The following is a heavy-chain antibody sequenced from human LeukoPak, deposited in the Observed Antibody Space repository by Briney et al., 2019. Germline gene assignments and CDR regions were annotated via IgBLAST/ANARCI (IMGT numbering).Heavy chain of an antibody. J-gene: IGHJ6*02. CDR3: ARAVTGTRNAMDV. V-gene: IGHV3-74*01. CDR1: GFSLSPYW. CDR2: ISTDGSST. Sequence: PGGSLRPSCAASGFSLSPYWMHWVRQAPGKGPVCISRISTDGSSTNYADSVKGRFTISRDNAKNTLYLQMNSLRADDTAVYYCARAVTGTRNAMDVWGQGTTVTVSS. D-gene: IGHD6-19*01.